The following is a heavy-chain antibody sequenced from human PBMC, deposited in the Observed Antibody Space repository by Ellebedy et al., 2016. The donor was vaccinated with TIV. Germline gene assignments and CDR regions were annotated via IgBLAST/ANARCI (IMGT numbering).Heavy chain of an antibody. V-gene: IGHV3-30*18. CDR2: ISYDGSNK. J-gene: IGHJ4*02. D-gene: IGHD5-12*01. CDR1: GFTFSSYG. CDR3: AKDMGGYGTLFDY. Sequence: GESLKISCAASGFTFSSYGMHWVRQAPGKGLEWVAVISYDGSNKYYADSVKGRFTISRDNSKNTLYLQMNSLRAEDTAVYYCAKDMGGYGTLFDYWGQGTLVTVSS.